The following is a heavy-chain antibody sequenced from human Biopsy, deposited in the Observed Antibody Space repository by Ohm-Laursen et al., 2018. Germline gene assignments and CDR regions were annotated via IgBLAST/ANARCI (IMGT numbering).Heavy chain of an antibody. CDR3: AKIKPSTIYSYYGMDV. Sequence: GSLRLSCAASGFTFSNYDMSWVRQAPGKGLEWVSAISGSAGSTNYADSVKGRFTISRDNSKNTLYLQLNSLRAEDTALYYWAKIKPSTIYSYYGMDVWGQGTTVTVSS. CDR1: GFTFSNYD. CDR2: ISGSAGST. J-gene: IGHJ6*02. V-gene: IGHV3-23*01. D-gene: IGHD1/OR15-1a*01.